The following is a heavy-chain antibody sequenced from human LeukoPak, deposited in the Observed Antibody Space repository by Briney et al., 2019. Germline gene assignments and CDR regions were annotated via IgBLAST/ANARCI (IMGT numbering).Heavy chain of an antibody. V-gene: IGHV3-53*01. J-gene: IGHJ4*02. D-gene: IGHD3-10*01. Sequence: GGSLRLSCAASGFTFTTYAINWVRQAPGKGLEWVSVIYSGGSTYYADSVKGRFTISRDNSKNTLYLQMNSLRAEDTAVYYCASTRPDYYYGSGSYFLWGQGTLVTVSS. CDR3: ASTRPDYYYGSGSYFL. CDR1: GFTFTTYA. CDR2: IYSGGST.